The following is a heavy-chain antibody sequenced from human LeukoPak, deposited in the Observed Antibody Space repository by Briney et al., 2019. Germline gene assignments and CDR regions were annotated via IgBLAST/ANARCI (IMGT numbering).Heavy chain of an antibody. CDR1: GFIFSSYG. V-gene: IGHV3-33*01. CDR2: IWYDGSNK. Sequence: GRSLRLSCAASGFIFSSYGMHWVRQAPGKGLEWVAVIWYDGSNKYYADSVKGRFTISRDNSKSTLYLQMNSLRAEDTAVYYCARRYCSSTSCYFSNWFNPWGQGTLVTVSS. J-gene: IGHJ5*02. CDR3: ARRYCSSTSCYFSNWFNP. D-gene: IGHD2-2*01.